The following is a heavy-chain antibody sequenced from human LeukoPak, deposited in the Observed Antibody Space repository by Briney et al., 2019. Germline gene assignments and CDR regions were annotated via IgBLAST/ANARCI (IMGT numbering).Heavy chain of an antibody. D-gene: IGHD3-10*01. CDR1: GFTFSSYE. J-gene: IGHJ3*02. CDR2: ISSSGSTI. V-gene: IGHV3-48*03. CDR3: AGAERDRFVFDI. Sequence: QPGGSLRLSCAASGFTFSSYEMDWVRQAPGKGLEWVSYISSSGSTIYYADSVKGRFTISRDNAKNSLYLQMNSLRAEDTAVYYCAGAERDRFVFDIWGQGTMVTVSS.